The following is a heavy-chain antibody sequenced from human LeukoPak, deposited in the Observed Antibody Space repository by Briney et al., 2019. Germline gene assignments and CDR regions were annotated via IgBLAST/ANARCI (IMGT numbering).Heavy chain of an antibody. V-gene: IGHV4-34*09. D-gene: IGHD3-10*01. CDR3: ARELGELLSPQYFDY. J-gene: IGHJ4*02. CDR1: GGSFSGYY. CDR2: INHSGST. Sequence: PSETLSLTCAVYGGSFSGYYWSWIRQPPGKGLEWIGEINHSGSTNYNPSLKSRVTISVDTSKNQFSLKLSSVTAADTAVYYCARELGELLSPQYFDYWGQGTLVTVSS.